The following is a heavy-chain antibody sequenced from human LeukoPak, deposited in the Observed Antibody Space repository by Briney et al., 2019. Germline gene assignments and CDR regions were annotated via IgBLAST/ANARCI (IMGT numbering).Heavy chain of an antibody. CDR1: GFTFSGYS. CDR2: ISGSGEGT. J-gene: IGHJ4*02. Sequence: GGSLRLSCAASGFTFSGYSMSWVRRAPGKGPEWVSTISGSGEGTYYADSAKGRFTISRDNSKNTLYVQMDSLRAENTAVYYCAKDRQSRGSLGFDHWGQGALVIVSS. V-gene: IGHV3-23*01. CDR3: AKDRQSRGSLGFDH. D-gene: IGHD3-22*01.